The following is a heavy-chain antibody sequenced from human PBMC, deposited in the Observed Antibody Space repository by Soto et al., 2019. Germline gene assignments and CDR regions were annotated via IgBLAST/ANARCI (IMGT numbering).Heavy chain of an antibody. CDR1: GFTFSNYA. CDR3: TKQVYGSGSYYVDY. CDR2: ISGPGGST. J-gene: IGHJ4*02. Sequence: GGSLRLSCEASGFTFSNYAMSWVRQAPGKGLEWVSGISGPGGSTYYADSVKGRFTISRDNSRNTLYLKVNSLRAEDTAVYHCTKQVYGSGSYYVDYWGQGALVTVSS. V-gene: IGHV3-23*01. D-gene: IGHD3-10*01.